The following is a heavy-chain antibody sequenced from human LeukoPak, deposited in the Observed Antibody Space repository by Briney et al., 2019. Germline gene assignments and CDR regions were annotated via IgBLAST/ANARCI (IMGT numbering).Heavy chain of an antibody. V-gene: IGHV1-2*02. CDR1: GYTFTGYY. Sequence: ASVKVSCKASGYTFTGYYMHWVRQAPGQGLEWMGWINPNSGGTNYAQKFQGRVTITRNTSISTAYMELSSLRSEDTAVYYCAREYSSGYYYFAYFDYWGQGTLVTVSS. D-gene: IGHD3-22*01. CDR3: AREYSSGYYYFAYFDY. J-gene: IGHJ4*02. CDR2: INPNSGGT.